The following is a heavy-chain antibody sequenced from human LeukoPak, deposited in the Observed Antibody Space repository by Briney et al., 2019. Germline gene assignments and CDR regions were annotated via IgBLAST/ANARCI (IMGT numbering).Heavy chain of an antibody. CDR3: AIDTVTTQSSGSFDI. V-gene: IGHV1-24*01. Sequence: ASVTVSCTVSGYTLSYLSMHWVRQAPGKGLEWMGGLDPEVGEAIYAQKFQGRVTVTEDTSTDTAYMELSSLRSEDTAVYFCAIDTVTTQSSGSFDIWGQGTVVTVSP. CDR2: LDPEVGEA. CDR1: GYTLSYLS. J-gene: IGHJ3*02. D-gene: IGHD4-17*01.